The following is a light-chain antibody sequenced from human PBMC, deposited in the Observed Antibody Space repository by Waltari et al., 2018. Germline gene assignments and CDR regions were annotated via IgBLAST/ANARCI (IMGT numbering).Light chain of an antibody. CDR2: RNN. CDR1: TSSIGINT. V-gene: IGLV1-44*01. Sequence: QSVLTQPPSTSGTPGQRVIISCSGSTSSIGINTVNWYKQLPGTAPQVLIYRNNRLPSGVPDRFSGSKSGTSASLAISGLHSADEATYYCASWDDSLNGPVFGGGTKLTVL. CDR3: ASWDDSLNGPV. J-gene: IGLJ3*02.